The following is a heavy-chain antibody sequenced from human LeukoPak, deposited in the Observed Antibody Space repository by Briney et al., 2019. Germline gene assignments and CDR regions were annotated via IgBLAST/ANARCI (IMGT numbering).Heavy chain of an antibody. CDR1: GFTFSSYG. Sequence: GGSLRLSCAASGFTFSSYGMHWVRQAPGKGLEWVAVIWYDGSNKYYADSVRGRFTISRDNSKNTLYLKINSLRAEDTAVYYCARDLESSSSWYYFDYWGQGTLVTVSS. V-gene: IGHV3-33*01. CDR3: ARDLESSSSWYYFDY. CDR2: IWYDGSNK. D-gene: IGHD6-13*01. J-gene: IGHJ4*02.